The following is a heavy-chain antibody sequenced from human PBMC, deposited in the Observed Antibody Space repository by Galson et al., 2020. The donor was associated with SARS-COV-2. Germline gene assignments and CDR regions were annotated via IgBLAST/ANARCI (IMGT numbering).Heavy chain of an antibody. CDR3: AGVTNYDDGRRNPKRWVER. D-gene: IGHD3-16*01. V-gene: IGHV4-59*08. CDR2: IYYTGTT. Sequence: SATPSLTCTVSGGSIARYFWRWIRQSPGKGLEWMGYIYYTGTTYYNPSLEGRATLSIDTSKYQFSLKLSSVTAADTALYFCAGVTNYDDGRRNPKRWVERWGQGTLVTVSS. CDR1: GGSIARYF. J-gene: IGHJ4*02.